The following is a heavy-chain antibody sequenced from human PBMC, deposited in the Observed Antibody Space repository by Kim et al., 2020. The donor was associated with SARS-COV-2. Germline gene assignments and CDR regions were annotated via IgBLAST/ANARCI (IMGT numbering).Heavy chain of an antibody. Sequence: GGSLRLSCAASGFTFSSYGMHWVRQAPGKGLEWVAVIWYDGSNKYYADSVKGRFTISRDNSKNTLYLQMNSLRAEDTAVYYCARDGYCSSTSCSEAYYYGIDVWGRGTTVTVSS. CDR3: ARDGYCSSTSCSEAYYYGIDV. CDR2: IWYDGSNK. V-gene: IGHV3-33*01. J-gene: IGHJ6*02. CDR1: GFTFSSYG. D-gene: IGHD2-2*03.